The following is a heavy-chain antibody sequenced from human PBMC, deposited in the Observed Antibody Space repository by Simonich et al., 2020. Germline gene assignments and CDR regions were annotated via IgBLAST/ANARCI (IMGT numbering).Heavy chain of an antibody. CDR2: IYHSGTT. J-gene: IGHJ6*02. V-gene: IGHV4-38-2*01. CDR1: GYSISSGYY. CDR3: ARVGYSNYYYYGMDV. Sequence: QVQLQESGPGLVKPSETLSLTCAVSGYSISSGYYWGWIRQPPGKGLEGIGSIYHSGTTSDNPSLKRRVTISVDTSENQFSLKLSSVTAADTAVYYCARVGYSNYYYYGMDVWGQGTTVTVSS. D-gene: IGHD6-13*01.